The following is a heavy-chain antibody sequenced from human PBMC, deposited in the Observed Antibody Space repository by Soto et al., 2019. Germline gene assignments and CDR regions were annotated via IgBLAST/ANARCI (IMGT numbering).Heavy chain of an antibody. Sequence: ASVKVSCKASGGTFSRYAISWVRQAPGQGLEWMGGIIPIFGNTKYAQKLQGRVTMTTDTSTSTAYMELRSLRSDDTAVFYCAREMVRGVGSDYWGQGTLVTVSS. CDR1: GGTFSRYA. V-gene: IGHV1-18*01. CDR2: IIPIFGNT. D-gene: IGHD3-10*01. J-gene: IGHJ4*02. CDR3: AREMVRGVGSDY.